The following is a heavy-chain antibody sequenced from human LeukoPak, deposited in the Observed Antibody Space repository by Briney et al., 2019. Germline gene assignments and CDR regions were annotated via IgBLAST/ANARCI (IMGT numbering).Heavy chain of an antibody. J-gene: IGHJ4*02. V-gene: IGHV3-30*03. CDR2: ISYDGSSK. D-gene: IGHD6-13*01. CDR1: GFTFSSYG. CDR3: ASPAVYSSSWYYFDY. Sequence: PGGSLRLSCAASGFTFSSYGMYWVRQAPGKGLEWVAVISYDGSSKYYADSVKGRFTISRDNSKNTLYLQMNSLRAEDTAVYYCASPAVYSSSWYYFDYWGQGTLVAVSS.